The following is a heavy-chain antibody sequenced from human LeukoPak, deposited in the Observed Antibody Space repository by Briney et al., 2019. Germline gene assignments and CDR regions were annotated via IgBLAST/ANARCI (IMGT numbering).Heavy chain of an antibody. Sequence: SETLSLTCTVSGGSISRYYWSWIRQPPGKRLEWIGYISDTGSTNYNPSLKSRVTISVGTSNNQFSLKLTSVTAADTAMYYCVRGGVQSYDCWGQGTLVTVSS. CDR1: GGSISRYY. V-gene: IGHV4-59*01. D-gene: IGHD1-26*01. CDR2: ISDTGST. CDR3: VRGGVQSYDC. J-gene: IGHJ4*02.